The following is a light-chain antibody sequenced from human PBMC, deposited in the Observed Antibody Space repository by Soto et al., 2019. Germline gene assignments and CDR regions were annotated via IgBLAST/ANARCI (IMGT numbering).Light chain of an antibody. CDR1: QSISTY. V-gene: IGKV1-39*01. CDR2: KAS. CDR3: EQRYSTPQVT. Sequence: DIQMTQSPSSLSASVGDRVTITCRASQSISTYLSWYQQKPGKAPNLLIYKASSLEGGVPSRFXGSGSGTEFTLTISSLQPEDFATYDCEQRYSTPQVTFGGGTKVEIK. J-gene: IGKJ4*02.